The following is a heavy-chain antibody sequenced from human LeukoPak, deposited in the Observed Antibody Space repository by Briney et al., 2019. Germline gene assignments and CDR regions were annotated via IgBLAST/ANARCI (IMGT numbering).Heavy chain of an antibody. V-gene: IGHV1-46*01. D-gene: IGHD5-24*01. CDR3: AKNVEMATISYYYYMHV. CDR1: GYTFTRYY. CDR2: INPSGGST. J-gene: IGHJ6*03. Sequence: ASVKISSKASGYTFTRYYMHWVRHAPGQGLEWMGIINPSGGSTSYAQKFQGRVTMTRDTSTSTVYMELSSLTSEDTAVYYCAKNVEMATISYYYYMHVWRKGTTVTVSS.